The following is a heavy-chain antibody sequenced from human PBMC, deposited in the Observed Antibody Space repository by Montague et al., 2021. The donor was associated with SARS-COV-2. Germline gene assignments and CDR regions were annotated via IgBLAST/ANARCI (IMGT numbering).Heavy chain of an antibody. D-gene: IGHD6-19*01. CDR1: GGSISSYY. V-gene: IGHV4-59*01. CDR2: IYYSGST. Sequence: SETLSLTCTVSGGSISSYYWSWIRQPPGKGLEWIGCIYYSGSTNYNPSLKSRVTISVDTSKNQFSLKLSSVTAADTAVYYCARGSGWVGNAFDIWGQGTMVTVSS. CDR3: ARGSGWVGNAFDI. J-gene: IGHJ3*02.